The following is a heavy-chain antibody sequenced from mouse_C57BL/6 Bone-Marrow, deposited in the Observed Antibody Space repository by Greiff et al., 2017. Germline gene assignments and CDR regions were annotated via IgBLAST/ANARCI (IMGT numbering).Heavy chain of an antibody. CDR2: IFPGSGST. V-gene: IGHV1-55*01. J-gene: IGHJ3*01. Sequence: QVHVKQSGAELVKPGASVKISCKASGYTFPDYYITWVKQRPGQGLGWIGDIFPGSGSTNYNEKFKSKATLTVDTSSSTAYMQLSSLTSEDSAVYYCARVRLRRGWFAYWGQGTLVTVSA. CDR3: ARVRLRRGWFAY. D-gene: IGHD2-4*01. CDR1: GYTFPDYY.